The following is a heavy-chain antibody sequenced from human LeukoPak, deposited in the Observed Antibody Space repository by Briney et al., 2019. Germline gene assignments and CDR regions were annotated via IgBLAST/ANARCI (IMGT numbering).Heavy chain of an antibody. CDR1: GGSISSYY. Sequence: SETLSLTCTVSGGSISSYYRSWIRQPPGKGLEWIGYIYYSGSTNYNPSLKSRVTISVDTSKNQFSLKLSSVTAADTAVYYCARGPRENSSGWYAGGYYYGMDVWGQGTTVTVSS. V-gene: IGHV4-59*01. D-gene: IGHD6-19*01. J-gene: IGHJ6*02. CDR2: IYYSGST. CDR3: ARGPRENSSGWYAGGYYYGMDV.